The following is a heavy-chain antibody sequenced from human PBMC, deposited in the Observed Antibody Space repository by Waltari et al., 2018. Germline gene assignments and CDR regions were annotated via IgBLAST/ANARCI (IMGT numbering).Heavy chain of an antibody. Sequence: EVQLVESGGGLVQPGGSLRLSCEASGFSFSSYSMNWIRQAPGKGLEWFSYITSSSSAISYADSVKGRFTISRDNAKNSLYLQMNSLRDEDTAVYYCARDLNWAFDSWGQGTLVTVSS. CDR2: ITSSSSAI. CDR3: ARDLNWAFDS. CDR1: GFSFSSYS. V-gene: IGHV3-48*02. D-gene: IGHD7-27*01. J-gene: IGHJ4*02.